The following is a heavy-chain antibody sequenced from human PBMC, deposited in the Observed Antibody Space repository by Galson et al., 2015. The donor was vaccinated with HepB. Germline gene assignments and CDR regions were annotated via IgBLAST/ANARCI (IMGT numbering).Heavy chain of an antibody. D-gene: IGHD2-15*01. CDR2: ISSSSSTI. CDR1: GFTFSSYS. Sequence: SLRLSCAASGFTFSSYSMNWVRQAPGKGLEWVSYISSSSSTIYYADSVKGRFTISRDNAKNSLYLQMNSLRDEDTAVYYCAKFPRLLGYYYYGMDVWGQGTTVTVSS. CDR3: AKFPRLLGYYYYGMDV. V-gene: IGHV3-48*02. J-gene: IGHJ6*02.